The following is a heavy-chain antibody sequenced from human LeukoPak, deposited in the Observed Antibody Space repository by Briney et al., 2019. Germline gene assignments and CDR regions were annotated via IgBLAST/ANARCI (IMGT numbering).Heavy chain of an antibody. CDR3: ARLGAYYYDSSGYYYSRYFDY. CDR2: VYHSGST. Sequence: SETLSLTCTVSGYSISSGYYWGWIRQSPGKGLEWIGSVYHSGSTYYNPSLKRPVTISVDKSKNQFSLELSSVTAADTAVYYCARLGAYYYDSSGYYYSRYFDYWGQGILVTVSS. V-gene: IGHV4-38-2*02. CDR1: GYSISSGYY. J-gene: IGHJ4*02. D-gene: IGHD3-22*01.